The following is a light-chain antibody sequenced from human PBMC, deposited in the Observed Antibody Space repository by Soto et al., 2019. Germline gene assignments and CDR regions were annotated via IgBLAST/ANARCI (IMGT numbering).Light chain of an antibody. J-gene: IGLJ1*01. CDR2: DVT. CDR3: SSYTTSSTLEGV. V-gene: IGLV2-14*01. Sequence: QSALTQPAAVSGSPGQSITISCTGTSSDVGCYNRVSWYQQHPGKAPKLMIYDVTIRPSGVSNRFSGSKSGNTASLTISGIQAEDEAEYYCSSYTTSSTLEGVFGTGTKVTVL. CDR1: SSDVGCYNR.